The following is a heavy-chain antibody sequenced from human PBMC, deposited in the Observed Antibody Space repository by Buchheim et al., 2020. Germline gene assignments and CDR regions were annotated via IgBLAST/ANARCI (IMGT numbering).Heavy chain of an antibody. CDR3: TRHHSSSWGPVGYYYYGMDV. Sequence: EVQLVESGGGLVQPGGSLKLSCAASGFTFSGSAMDWVRQASGKGLEWVGRIRSKANSYATAYAASVKGRFTISRDDSKNTAYLQMNSLKTEDTAVYYCTRHHSSSWGPVGYYYYGMDVWGQGTT. D-gene: IGHD6-13*01. J-gene: IGHJ6*02. V-gene: IGHV3-73*01. CDR1: GFTFSGSA. CDR2: IRSKANSYAT.